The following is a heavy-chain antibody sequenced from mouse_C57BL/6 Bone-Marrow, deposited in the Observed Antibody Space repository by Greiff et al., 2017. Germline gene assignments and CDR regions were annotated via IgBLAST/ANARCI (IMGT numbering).Heavy chain of an antibody. V-gene: IGHV3-8*01. J-gene: IGHJ2*01. CDR3: ARHRGSSYVDD. CDR2: ISYSGST. Sequence: VHVKQSGPGLAKPSQTLSLTCSVTGYSITSDYWNWIRKFPGNKLEYMGYISYSGSTYYNPSLKSRISITRDTSKNQYYLQLNSVTTEDTATYYCARHRGSSYVDDWGQGTTLTVSS. D-gene: IGHD1-1*01. CDR1: GYSITSDY.